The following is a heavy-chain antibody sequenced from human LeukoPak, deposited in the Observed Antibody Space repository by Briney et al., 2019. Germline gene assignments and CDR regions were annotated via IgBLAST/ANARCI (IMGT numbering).Heavy chain of an antibody. J-gene: IGHJ6*04. CDR2: INHSGST. CDR1: GVTFSGYY. Sequence: KPSETLSLTCAVYGVTFSGYYWSWIRQPPGEGLEWIGEINHSGSTNYNPSLKSRVTISVDKTKNQFSLKLSSVTAADTAAYYCARGRGYCSSTSCPQGYYYGMDVWGKGTTVTVSS. V-gene: IGHV4-34*01. CDR3: ARGRGYCSSTSCPQGYYYGMDV. D-gene: IGHD2-2*01.